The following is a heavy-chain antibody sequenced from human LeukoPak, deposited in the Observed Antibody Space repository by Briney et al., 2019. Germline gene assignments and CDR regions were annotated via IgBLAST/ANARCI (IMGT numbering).Heavy chain of an antibody. CDR1: GGSISSSSYY. Sequence: SETLSLTCTVSGGSISSSSYYWGWIRQPPGKGLEWIGSIYYSGTTYYNPSLNSRVSISVDTSRNQFSLKLSSVTAADTAVYYCARESGDAFDIWGQGTMVTVSS. J-gene: IGHJ3*02. V-gene: IGHV4-39*07. D-gene: IGHD7-27*01. CDR2: IYYSGTT. CDR3: ARESGDAFDI.